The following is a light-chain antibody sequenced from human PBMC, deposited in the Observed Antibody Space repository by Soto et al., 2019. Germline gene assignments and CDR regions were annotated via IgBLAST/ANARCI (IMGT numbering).Light chain of an antibody. CDR1: YSNVGNNF. V-gene: IGLV1-51*01. J-gene: IGLJ2*01. Sequence: QSVLTQPPSMSAAPGQKVTISCSGSYSNVGNNFVSWYQQFPGTAPKLLIFDNSQRPSGIPDRFFGSKSGSSATLGITGPQTGDEAVYYCATWDTRLRAVVFGGGTKVTGL. CDR3: ATWDTRLRAVV. CDR2: DNS.